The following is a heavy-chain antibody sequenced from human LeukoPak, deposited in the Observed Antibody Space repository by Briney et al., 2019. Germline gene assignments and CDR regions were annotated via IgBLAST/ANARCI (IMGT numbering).Heavy chain of an antibody. J-gene: IGHJ4*02. V-gene: IGHV3-21*01. CDR1: GFTFSSYS. CDR3: ARSSSSWPYYFDY. CDR2: ISSSSSYI. D-gene: IGHD6-13*01. Sequence: GGSLRLSCAASGFTFSSYSMNWVRQAPGKGLEWVSSISSSSSYIYYADSVKGRFTISRDNAKNSLYLQMNSLRAEDTAVYYCARSSSSWPYYFDYWGQGTLVTVSS.